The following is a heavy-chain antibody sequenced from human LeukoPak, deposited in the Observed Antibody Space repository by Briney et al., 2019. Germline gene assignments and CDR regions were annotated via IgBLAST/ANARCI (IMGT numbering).Heavy chain of an antibody. Sequence: PGRSLRLSCAASGLTFDNYVMHWVRQAPGKGLEWVSGITWNSGNIGYADSVKGRFTISRDNAKNSLYLQMNSLRADDTALYYCAKPYLRFHYNGMDVWGQGTTVTVSS. V-gene: IGHV3-9*01. CDR2: ITWNSGNI. CDR1: GLTFDNYV. D-gene: IGHD3-10*01. CDR3: AKPYLRFHYNGMDV. J-gene: IGHJ6*02.